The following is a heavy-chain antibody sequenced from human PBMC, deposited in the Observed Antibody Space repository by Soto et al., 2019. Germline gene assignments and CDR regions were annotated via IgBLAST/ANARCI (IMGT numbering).Heavy chain of an antibody. CDR2: ISGHNGDT. CDR1: GYTFARYG. CDR3: PRSGSMPYYYYGMDV. J-gene: IGHJ6*02. Sequence: QVQLVQSGAEVKKPGASVRISCKASGYTFARYGIDWVRQAPGQGLEWMGWISGHNGDTKYVQKFQGRVSMTTDTSTSTASLELRSLRSDDTAVYYCPRSGSMPYYYYGMDVWGQGTTVTVSS. V-gene: IGHV1-18*01. D-gene: IGHD3-10*01.